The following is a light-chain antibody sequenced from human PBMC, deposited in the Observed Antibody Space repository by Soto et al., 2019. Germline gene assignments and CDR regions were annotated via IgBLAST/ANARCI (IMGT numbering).Light chain of an antibody. Sequence: VLKKTRGEQSRAGGESRTLCSTDRQSVSSSYLGWYQQKPGQAPRLLIYGASSRATDTPARFTGSGSGTDFTLSISSLQSPDDAVYYCLQYNASRSSSFGQGTRLEIK. V-gene: IGKV3-20*01. J-gene: IGKJ5*01. CDR2: GAS. CDR1: QSVSSSY. CDR3: LQYNASRSSS.